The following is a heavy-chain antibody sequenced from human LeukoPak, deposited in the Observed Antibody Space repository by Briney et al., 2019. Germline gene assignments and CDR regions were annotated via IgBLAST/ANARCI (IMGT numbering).Heavy chain of an antibody. Sequence: QPSETLSLTCTVSGGSISSYYWSWIRQPPGKGLEWIGYIYYSGSTYYNPSLKSRVTISVDTSKNQFSLKLSSVTAADTAVYYCARDGAALGIPNWFDPWGQGTLVTVSS. J-gene: IGHJ5*02. CDR3: ARDGAALGIPNWFDP. CDR2: IYYSGST. CDR1: GGSISSYY. V-gene: IGHV4-30-4*08. D-gene: IGHD7-27*01.